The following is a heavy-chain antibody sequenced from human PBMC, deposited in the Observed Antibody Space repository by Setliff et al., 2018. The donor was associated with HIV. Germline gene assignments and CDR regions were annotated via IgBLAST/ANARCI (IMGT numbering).Heavy chain of an antibody. Sequence: ASVKVSCKASGYTFTSYDINWVRQATGQRLEWMGWINTGNGNTKYSQKFQGRVTITRDTSASTAYMELTGLTSEDTAVYYCARNPTGWGYCDYWGQGTPVTVSS. D-gene: IGHD1-26*01. CDR2: INTGNGNT. J-gene: IGHJ4*02. CDR3: ARNPTGWGYCDY. V-gene: IGHV1-3*04. CDR1: GYTFTSYD.